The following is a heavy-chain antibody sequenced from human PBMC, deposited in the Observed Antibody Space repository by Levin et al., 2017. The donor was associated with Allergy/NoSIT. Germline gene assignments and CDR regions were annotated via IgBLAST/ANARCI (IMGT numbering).Heavy chain of an antibody. J-gene: IGHJ4*02. CDR3: ARRDSDGSNSFDY. CDR1: GYSFTSYW. V-gene: IGHV5-51*01. D-gene: IGHD4-23*01. Sequence: PGESLKISCQASGYSFTSYWFGWVRQRPGKGLEWMGLIFPSDSDTRVSPSFQGQIIMSVDKSINPAYLQWSSLKASDSAMYYCARRDSDGSNSFDYWGQGTLVTVSS. CDR2: IFPSDSDT.